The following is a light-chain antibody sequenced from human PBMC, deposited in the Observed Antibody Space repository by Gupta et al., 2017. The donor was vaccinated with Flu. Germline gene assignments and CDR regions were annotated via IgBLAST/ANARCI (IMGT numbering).Light chain of an antibody. V-gene: IGKV1-5*03. Sequence: VGDRVTITCRASQSISSWLAWYQQKPGKAPKLLIYKASSLESGVPSRFSGSGSGTEFTLTISSLQPDDFATYYCQQYNSWWTFGQGTKVEIK. CDR2: KAS. CDR3: QQYNSWWT. J-gene: IGKJ1*01. CDR1: QSISSW.